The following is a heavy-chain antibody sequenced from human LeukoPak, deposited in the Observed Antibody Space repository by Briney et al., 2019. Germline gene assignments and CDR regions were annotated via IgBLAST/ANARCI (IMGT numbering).Heavy chain of an antibody. J-gene: IGHJ4*02. Sequence: GGSLRLPCAASGFTFSSYSMNWVRQAPGKGLEWVSSISSSSSYIYYADSVKGRFTISRDNAKNSLYLQMNSLRAEDTAVYYCARGVEVAVPFDYWGQGTLVTVSS. CDR1: GFTFSSYS. CDR3: ARGVEVAVPFDY. V-gene: IGHV3-21*01. CDR2: ISSSSSYI. D-gene: IGHD6-19*01.